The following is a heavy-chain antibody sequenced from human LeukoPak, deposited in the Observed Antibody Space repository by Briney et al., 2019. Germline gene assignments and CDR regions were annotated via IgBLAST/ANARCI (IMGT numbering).Heavy chain of an antibody. CDR3: ARDRTHITMIVVVSSQSSAFDI. CDR1: GYTFTSYG. V-gene: IGHV1-18*01. D-gene: IGHD3-22*01. J-gene: IGHJ3*02. CDR2: ISAYNGNT. Sequence: ASVKVSCKASGYTFTSYGISWVRQAPGQGLEWMGWISAYNGNTNYAQKLQGRVTMTTDTSTSTAYMELRSLRSDDTAVYYCARDRTHITMIVVVSSQSSAFDIWGQGTMVTVSS.